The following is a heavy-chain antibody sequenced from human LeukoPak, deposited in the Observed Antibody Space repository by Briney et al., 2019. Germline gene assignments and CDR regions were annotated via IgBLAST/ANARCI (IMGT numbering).Heavy chain of an antibody. CDR1: GYTLTSYY. Sequence: ASVKVSCKASGYTLTSYYMHWVRQAPGQGLEWMGIINPSGGSTSYAQKFQGRVTMTRDTSTSTVYMELSSLRSEDTAVYYCHVSWGIVVVPAAIGVGLGDYWGQGTLVTVSS. J-gene: IGHJ4*02. D-gene: IGHD2-2*02. V-gene: IGHV1-46*01. CDR2: INPSGGST. CDR3: HVSWGIVVVPAAIGVGLGDY.